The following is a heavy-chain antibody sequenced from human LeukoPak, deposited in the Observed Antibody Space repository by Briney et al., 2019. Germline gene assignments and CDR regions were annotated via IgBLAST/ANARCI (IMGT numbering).Heavy chain of an antibody. CDR2: IYTSGST. Sequence: PSETLSLTCTVSGGSISSGSYYWSWIRQAAGKGPEWLGRIYTSGSTNYNPSLKSRVTISVDTSKNQFSLKLSSVTAADTAVYYYARDRVGATNGDAFDIWGQGTMVTVSS. D-gene: IGHD1-26*01. CDR1: GGSISSGSYY. CDR3: ARDRVGATNGDAFDI. J-gene: IGHJ3*02. V-gene: IGHV4-61*02.